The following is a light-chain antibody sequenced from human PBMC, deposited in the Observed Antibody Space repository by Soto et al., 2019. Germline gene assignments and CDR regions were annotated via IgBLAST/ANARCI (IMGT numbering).Light chain of an antibody. Sequence: EIVLTQSPGTLSLSPGERATLPCRASQSVSSNYLAWYQQNPGQAPRLLIYGASTRATGIPARFSGSGSGTDFTLTISRLEPEDFAVYYCHQYGSSPYTFGQGAKLEIK. CDR3: HQYGSSPYT. CDR2: GAS. V-gene: IGKV3-20*01. CDR1: QSVSSNY. J-gene: IGKJ2*01.